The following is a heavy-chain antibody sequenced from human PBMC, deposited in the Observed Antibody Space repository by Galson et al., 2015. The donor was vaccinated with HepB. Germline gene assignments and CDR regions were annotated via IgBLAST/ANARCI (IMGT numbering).Heavy chain of an antibody. CDR2: ISWNSGSI. Sequence: SLRLSCAASGFTFDDYAMHWVRQAPGKGLEWVSGISWNSGSIGYADSVKGRFTISRDNAKNSLYLQMNSLRAEDTALYYCAKDIGIRGYSPVFDYWGQGTLVTVSS. J-gene: IGHJ4*02. CDR3: AKDIGIRGYSPVFDY. D-gene: IGHD3-22*01. CDR1: GFTFDDYA. V-gene: IGHV3-9*01.